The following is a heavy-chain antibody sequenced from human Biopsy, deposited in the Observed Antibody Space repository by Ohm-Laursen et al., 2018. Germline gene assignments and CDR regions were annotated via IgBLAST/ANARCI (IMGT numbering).Heavy chain of an antibody. CDR3: ATAPLLVAASFDS. V-gene: IGHV1-18*01. J-gene: IGHJ4*02. CDR1: GYTFTNYG. D-gene: IGHD2-15*01. CDR2: ISPYNGDT. Sequence: ASVKVSCNVSGYTFTNYGISWVRQAPGQGLEWMGWISPYNGDTDYAQKLQGRVTMTTDTSTSTAYMDLRSLRSDDTAVYYCATAPLLVAASFDSWGQGTLVTVSS.